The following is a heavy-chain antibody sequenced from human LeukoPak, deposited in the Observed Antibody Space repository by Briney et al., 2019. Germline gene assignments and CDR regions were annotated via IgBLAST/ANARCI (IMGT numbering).Heavy chain of an antibody. J-gene: IGHJ3*02. Sequence: SQTLSLTCTVSGGSISSGGYYWSWIRQHPGKGLEWIGYIYYSGSTYYNPSLKSRVTISVDTSKNQFSLKLSSVTAADTAVYYCAGAYYDSSGYRVGNDAFDIWGQGTMVTVSS. CDR3: AGAYYDSSGYRVGNDAFDI. CDR1: GGSISSGGYY. CDR2: IYYSGST. D-gene: IGHD3-22*01. V-gene: IGHV4-31*03.